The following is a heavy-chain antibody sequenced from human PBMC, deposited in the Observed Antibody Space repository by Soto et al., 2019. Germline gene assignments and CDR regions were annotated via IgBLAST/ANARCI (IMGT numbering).Heavy chain of an antibody. CDR3: TRDMGGGGGY. D-gene: IGHD3-16*01. CDR1: GFTFSSYW. Sequence: EVQLVESGGGLVQPGGSLRLSCAASGFTFSSYWMHWVRQAPGKGLVWVSRTNEDGSTINYADSVKGRFTISRDNAKNGFYGEMNGGRARDRAVYYGTRDMGGGGGYWGQGTLVTVSS. CDR2: TNEDGSTI. J-gene: IGHJ4*02. V-gene: IGHV3-74*01.